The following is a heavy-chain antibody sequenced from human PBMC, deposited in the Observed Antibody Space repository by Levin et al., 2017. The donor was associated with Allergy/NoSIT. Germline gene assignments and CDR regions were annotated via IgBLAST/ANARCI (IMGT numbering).Heavy chain of an antibody. D-gene: IGHD1-26*01. J-gene: IGHJ4*02. Sequence: SETLSLTCTVSGGSISSSSHYWGWIRQPPGKGLEWIASMYYSGSTYYNPSLKSRVTISVDTSKNQFSLKLRSVTAADTAVYYCARQLLVGATVDYWGQGTLVTVSS. CDR1: GGSISSSSHY. CDR2: MYYSGST. V-gene: IGHV4-39*01. CDR3: ARQLLVGATVDY.